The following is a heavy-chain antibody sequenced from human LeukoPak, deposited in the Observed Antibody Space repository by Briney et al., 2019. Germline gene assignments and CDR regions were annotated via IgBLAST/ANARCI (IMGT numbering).Heavy chain of an antibody. CDR1: GGSFSGYY. J-gene: IGHJ5*02. D-gene: IGHD1-14*01. CDR2: INHSGST. CDR3: ARLTDRAFDP. Sequence: SETLSLTCAVYGGSFSGYYWSWIRQPPGKGLEWIGEINHSGSTNYNPSLKSRVTISVDTSKNQFSLKLSSVTAADTAVYYCARLTDRAFDPWGQGTLVTVSS. V-gene: IGHV4-34*01.